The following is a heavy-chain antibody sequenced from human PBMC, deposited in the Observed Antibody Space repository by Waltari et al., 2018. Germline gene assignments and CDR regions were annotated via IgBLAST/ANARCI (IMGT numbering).Heavy chain of an antibody. CDR2: IANDGSGT. V-gene: IGHV3-74*02. D-gene: IGHD3-16*01. CDR1: GFTFRTYW. CDR3: ASSPVLFGD. J-gene: IGHJ4*02. Sequence: EGQLVESGGGLVQPGGYLRLSCAAAGFTFRTYWTHWVRQAPGKGLGWCSRIANDGSGTTYADSVKGRFTISRDNAKNTLYLQMNRLRAEDTAVYYCASSPVLFGDWGQGTLVTVSS.